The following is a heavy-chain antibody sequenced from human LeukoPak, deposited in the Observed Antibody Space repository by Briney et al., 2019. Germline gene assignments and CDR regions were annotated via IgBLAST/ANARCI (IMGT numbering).Heavy chain of an antibody. CDR1: GYTFTDYY. J-gene: IGHJ4*02. CDR3: ARGHTTWSSFDY. Sequence: ASVKVSCKASGYTFTDYYVLWVRQAPGQGLEWMGWINPNSGDTNYAQKFQGRVTMTRDTSISTAYMELSGLTSDDAAVYYCARGHTTWSSFDYWGQGTLVTISS. CDR2: INPNSGDT. V-gene: IGHV1-2*02. D-gene: IGHD1-1*01.